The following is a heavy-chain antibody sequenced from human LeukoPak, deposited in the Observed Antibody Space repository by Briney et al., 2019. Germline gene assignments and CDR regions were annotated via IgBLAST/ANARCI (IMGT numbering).Heavy chain of an antibody. Sequence: ASVKVSCKASGYTFTGYYMHWVRQAPGQGLEWMGIINPSGGSTSYAQKFQGRATMTRDMSTSTVYMELSSLRSEDTAVYYCARDNGIQLWSMGYWGQGTLVTVSS. J-gene: IGHJ4*02. D-gene: IGHD5-18*01. CDR1: GYTFTGYY. CDR3: ARDNGIQLWSMGY. V-gene: IGHV1-46*01. CDR2: INPSGGST.